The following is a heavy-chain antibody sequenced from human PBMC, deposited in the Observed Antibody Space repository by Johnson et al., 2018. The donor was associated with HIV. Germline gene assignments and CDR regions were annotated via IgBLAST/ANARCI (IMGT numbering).Heavy chain of an antibody. J-gene: IGHJ3*02. CDR2: ISSSGSTI. CDR3: ARGRGYYRFDAFDI. CDR1: GFIFSDYY. V-gene: IGHV3-11*04. D-gene: IGHD3-22*01. Sequence: QVQLVESGGALVNPGGSLRLSCGASGFIFSDYYMSWIRQAPGKGLEWVSHISSSGSTIYYADSVKGRFTISRDSAKSTLYLQMNSLRAEDTAVYYCARGRGYYRFDAFDIWGQGTMVTVSS.